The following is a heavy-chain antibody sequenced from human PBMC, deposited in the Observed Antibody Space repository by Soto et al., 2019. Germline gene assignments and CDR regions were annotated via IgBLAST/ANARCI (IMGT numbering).Heavy chain of an antibody. CDR3: AKDEWARYDVGTRPINWFDP. CDR1: GFTFSSYA. D-gene: IGHD3-3*01. J-gene: IGHJ5*02. V-gene: IGHV3-23*01. Sequence: EVQLLESGGGLVQPGGSLRLSCAASGFTFSSYAMSWVRQAPGKGLEWVSAISGSGGSTYYADSVKGRFTISRDNSKNTLYLQINSLRAEDTAVYYCAKDEWARYDVGTRPINWFDPWGQGTLVTVSS. CDR2: ISGSGGST.